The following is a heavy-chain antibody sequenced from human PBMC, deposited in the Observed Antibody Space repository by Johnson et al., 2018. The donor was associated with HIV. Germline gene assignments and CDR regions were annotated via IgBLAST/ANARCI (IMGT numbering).Heavy chain of an antibody. CDR3: ARLPSGYSRDDFDI. CDR2: ISYDGSRK. V-gene: IGHV3-30-3*01. D-gene: IGHD5-18*01. Sequence: QVQLVESGGGVVQPGRSLRLSCAASGFTFSSYPMNWVRQAPGKGLEWVAIISYDGSRKYYADSVKGRFTISRDNSKNTLYLQMKSLRAEDTAVYYCARLPSGYSRDDFDIWGQGTMVTVSS. CDR1: GFTFSSYP. J-gene: IGHJ3*02.